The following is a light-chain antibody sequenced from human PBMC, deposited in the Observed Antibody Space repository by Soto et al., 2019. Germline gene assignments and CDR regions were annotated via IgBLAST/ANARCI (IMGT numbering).Light chain of an antibody. Sequence: QSVLAQPRSVSGSPGQSVTISCTGTSXDVGGFNSVSWYQHHPDKVPKLMIYDVTKRPSGVPFRFSGSKSGNTASLTISGLQADDEADYYCYSYAGTNTHVFGTGTKVTVL. J-gene: IGLJ1*01. CDR2: DVT. V-gene: IGLV2-11*01. CDR3: YSYAGTNTHV. CDR1: SXDVGGFNS.